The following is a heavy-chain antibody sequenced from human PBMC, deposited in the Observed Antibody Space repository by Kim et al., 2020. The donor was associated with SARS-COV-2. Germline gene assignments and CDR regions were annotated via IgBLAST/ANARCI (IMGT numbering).Heavy chain of an antibody. V-gene: IGHV3-23*01. J-gene: IGHJ4*02. D-gene: IGHD6-13*01. CDR3: ANAAGYSSSWYYFEY. Sequence: DSVKGRVTISRDNSKNTRYLQMNGLKAADTAVCYCANAAGYSSSWYYFEYWGRGTLITVTS.